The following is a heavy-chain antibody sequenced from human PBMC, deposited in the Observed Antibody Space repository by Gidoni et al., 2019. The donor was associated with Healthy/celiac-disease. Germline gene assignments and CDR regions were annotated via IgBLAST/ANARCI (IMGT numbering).Heavy chain of an antibody. CDR2: IYYSGST. Sequence: QVQLQESGPGLVKPSETLSLTCTVSGGSISSYYWSWIRQPPGKGLEWIGYIYYSGSTNYNPSLKSRVTISVDTSKNQFSLKLSSVTAADTAVYYCARIWREGFDPWGQGTLVTVSS. CDR3: ARIWREGFDP. D-gene: IGHD3-3*01. V-gene: IGHV4-59*01. J-gene: IGHJ5*02. CDR1: GGSISSYY.